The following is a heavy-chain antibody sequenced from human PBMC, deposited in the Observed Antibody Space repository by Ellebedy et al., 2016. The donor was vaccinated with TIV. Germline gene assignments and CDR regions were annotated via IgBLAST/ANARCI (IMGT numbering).Heavy chain of an antibody. D-gene: IGHD6-19*01. CDR1: GFTFSNYW. J-gene: IGHJ6*02. CDR3: ARVEVGRSGPSNGMDV. V-gene: IGHV3-74*01. Sequence: GESLKISCAASGFTFSNYWMHWVRQGPGKGLVWVSRSSSDGRSTSYADSVKGRFTISRDNAKNTLYLQMNSLRAEDTAVYYCARVEVGRSGPSNGMDVWGQGTTVTVSS. CDR2: SSSDGRST.